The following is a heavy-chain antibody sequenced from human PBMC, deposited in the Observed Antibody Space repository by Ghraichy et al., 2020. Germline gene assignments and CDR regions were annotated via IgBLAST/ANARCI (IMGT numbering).Heavy chain of an antibody. D-gene: IGHD3-10*01. CDR1: GGTFSSYA. CDR3: ARSYGSGSYYNLVSPLYGMDV. V-gene: IGHV1-69*13. Sequence: SVKVSCKASGGTFSSYAISWVRQAPGQGLEWMGGIIPIFGTANYAQKFQGRVTITADESTSTAYMGLSSLRSEDTAVYYCARSYGSGSYYNLVSPLYGMDVWGQGTTVTVSS. J-gene: IGHJ6*02. CDR2: IIPIFGTA.